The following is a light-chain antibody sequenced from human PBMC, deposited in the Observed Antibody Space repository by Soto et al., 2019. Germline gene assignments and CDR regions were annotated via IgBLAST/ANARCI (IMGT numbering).Light chain of an antibody. Sequence: EVLMTQSPVTLSVSPGERATLSCRASHSVSSNLAWYQQRPGKGPRLLIYGASTRATGIPARFSGSGSGTEFTLTISSLQSEDFAVYYCQQYNNWPLTFGGGTKVEIK. V-gene: IGKV3-15*01. CDR2: GAS. CDR1: HSVSSN. J-gene: IGKJ4*01. CDR3: QQYNNWPLT.